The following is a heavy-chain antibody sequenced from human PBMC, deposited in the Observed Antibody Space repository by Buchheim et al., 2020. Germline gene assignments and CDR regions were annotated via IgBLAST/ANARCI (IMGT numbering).Heavy chain of an antibody. V-gene: IGHV3-23*01. D-gene: IGHD3/OR15-3a*01. Sequence: EVQVLESGGGLVQPGGSLRLSCAASGFTFSTHAMSWVRQAPGKGLEWVSGISATGGTTYYADSVKGQFTISRDNSKNTLSLQMNSLRAEDTAVYYCARGGLLRGFDYWGQGTL. CDR1: GFTFSTHA. CDR3: ARGGLLRGFDY. J-gene: IGHJ4*02. CDR2: ISATGGTT.